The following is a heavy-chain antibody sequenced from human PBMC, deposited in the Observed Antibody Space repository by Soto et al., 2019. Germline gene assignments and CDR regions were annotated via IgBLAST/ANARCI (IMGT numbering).Heavy chain of an antibody. Sequence: QVVLQESGPGLVKPSETLSLTCSVSGRSITSYYWSWVRQPPGKGLEWIGYIYDNGITSQNPSLKSRVTMSADTSQNQFSLKLTSVTGADTVVYYCARTYDSNGYANEFDSWGQGILVTVTS. CDR1: GRSITSYY. CDR2: IYDNGIT. V-gene: IGHV4-59*12. D-gene: IGHD3-22*01. CDR3: ARTYDSNGYANEFDS. J-gene: IGHJ4*02.